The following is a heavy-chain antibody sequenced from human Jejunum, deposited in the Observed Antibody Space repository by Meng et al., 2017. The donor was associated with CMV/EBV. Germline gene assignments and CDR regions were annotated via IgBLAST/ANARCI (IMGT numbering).Heavy chain of an antibody. CDR1: GDSISKYY. D-gene: IGHD6-19*01. J-gene: IGHJ5*02. Sequence: GDSISKYYWSWIRQSPGKGLEWIGYVYYNGNTKYNPALKSRVTISVDTSKNQFSLKLTSVTAADTAVYFCARESWLGVPAGRFDPWGQGTLVTVSS. V-gene: IGHV4-59*01. CDR2: VYYNGNT. CDR3: ARESWLGVPAGRFDP.